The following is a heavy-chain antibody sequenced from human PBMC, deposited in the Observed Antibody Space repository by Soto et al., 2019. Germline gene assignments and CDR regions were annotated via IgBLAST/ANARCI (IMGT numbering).Heavy chain of an antibody. Sequence: GGSLRLSCAASGFTFSSYAMSWVRQAPGKGLEWVSAISGSGGSTYYADSVKGRFTISRDNSKNTLYLQMNSLRAEDTAVYYCAKEGTYYDGYTRGAYYFDYWGQGTLVTVSS. CDR1: GFTFSSYA. CDR2: ISGSGGST. CDR3: AKEGTYYDGYTRGAYYFDY. V-gene: IGHV3-23*01. J-gene: IGHJ4*02. D-gene: IGHD3-3*01.